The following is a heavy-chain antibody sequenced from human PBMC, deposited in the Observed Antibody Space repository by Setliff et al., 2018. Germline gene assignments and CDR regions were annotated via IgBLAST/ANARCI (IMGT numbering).Heavy chain of an antibody. CDR2: ISPYNGDT. CDR3: ARSPPNRGVGHGHYMDV. D-gene: IGHD1-26*01. Sequence: GASVKVSCKASCYTFNTFGISWVRRAPGQGLDWMGWISPYNGDTKSAQKFQGRVTMTIDTSTSTAYVEVRSLTSDATAVYYCARSPPNRGVGHGHYMDVWGIGTTVTVSS. J-gene: IGHJ6*03. CDR1: CYTFNTFG. V-gene: IGHV1-18*01.